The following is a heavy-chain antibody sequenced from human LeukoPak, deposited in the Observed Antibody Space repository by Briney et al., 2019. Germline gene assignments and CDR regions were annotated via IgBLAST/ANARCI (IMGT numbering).Heavy chain of an antibody. J-gene: IGHJ4*02. CDR3: ARGTPAVAGIDY. D-gene: IGHD6-19*01. Sequence: GGALRLSCAASGFTFTTDPMHTVRQTPDEGLEWLGVLSYDGTDWYYADSVRGRFTISRDNSKKTLYLQMNSLTREDTAVYYCARGTPAVAGIDYWGLGTLVTVSS. V-gene: IGHV3-30*04. CDR1: GFTFTTDP. CDR2: LSYDGTDW.